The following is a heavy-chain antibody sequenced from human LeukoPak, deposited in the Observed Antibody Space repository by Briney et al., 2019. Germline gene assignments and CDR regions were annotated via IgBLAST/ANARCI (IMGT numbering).Heavy chain of an antibody. CDR1: GFTFSNYG. Sequence: PGGSLRLSCAASGFTFSNYGMHWVRQAPGKGLEWVAFIRYDGSDKYYADSVKGRFTISRDNAKNSLYLQMNSLRAEDTAVYYCARETYGSGSYSYYYFYMDVWGKGTTVTISS. J-gene: IGHJ6*03. V-gene: IGHV3-30*02. CDR3: ARETYGSGSYSYYYFYMDV. CDR2: IRYDGSDK. D-gene: IGHD3-10*01.